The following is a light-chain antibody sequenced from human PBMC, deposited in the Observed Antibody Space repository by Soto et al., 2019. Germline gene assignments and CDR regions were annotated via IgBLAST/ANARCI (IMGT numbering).Light chain of an antibody. Sequence: EIVLTQSPATLSLSPGERATLSCRASENVYNYLAWYQQIPGQPPRLLIYDASNRAAGVPGRFSGTGFGTDFTLTISSLEPEDFEVYLCQQYGSSPPTFGQGTKVDIK. CDR3: QQYGSSPPT. J-gene: IGKJ1*01. CDR2: DAS. V-gene: IGKV3-11*01. CDR1: ENVYNY.